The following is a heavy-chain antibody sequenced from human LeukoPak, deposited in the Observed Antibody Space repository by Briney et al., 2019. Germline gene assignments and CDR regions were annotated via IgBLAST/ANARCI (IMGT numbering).Heavy chain of an antibody. CDR2: INLNSGAT. J-gene: IGHJ4*01. CDR1: GGTFSSYA. CDR3: ARDDGGDRTNAFDY. V-gene: IGHV1-2*02. Sequence: ASVKVSCKASGGTFSSYAISWVRQAPGQGLEWMGWINLNSGATEYVQKLQGRVTMTRDTSISTAYMELSRLTSDDTAVYYCARDDGGDRTNAFDYWGQGTLVTVSS. D-gene: IGHD2-21*01.